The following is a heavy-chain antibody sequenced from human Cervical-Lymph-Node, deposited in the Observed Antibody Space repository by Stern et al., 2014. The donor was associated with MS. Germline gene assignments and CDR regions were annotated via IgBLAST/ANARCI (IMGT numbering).Heavy chain of an antibody. CDR1: GYTFSSFA. V-gene: IGHV1-3*01. Sequence: QVPLVQSGAEVKKPGASVKVACEASGYTFSSFAIHWVRQAPGQSLEWLGWIIAGSGDTKYSQRFQDRVTITRDTSANTVYMEMSSLRSEDTAVYYCARAFYGSQFGYWGQGTLVVVSS. CDR3: ARAFYGSQFGY. D-gene: IGHD6-19*01. CDR2: IIAGSGDT. J-gene: IGHJ4*02.